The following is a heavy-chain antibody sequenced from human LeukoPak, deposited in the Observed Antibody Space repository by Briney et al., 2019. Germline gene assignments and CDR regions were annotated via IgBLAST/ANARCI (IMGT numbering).Heavy chain of an antibody. D-gene: IGHD2-15*01. CDR3: ARLVVVAATINFDY. CDR2: VDWDDDK. Sequence: GPALVNPTQTLTLTCTFSGFSLSTSGMCVSWIRQPQGKALEWLARVDWDDDKYYSTSLKTRLTISKDTSKNQVVLTMTNMDPVDTATYYCARLVVVAATINFDYWGQGTLVTLSS. J-gene: IGHJ4*02. V-gene: IGHV2-70*11. CDR1: GFSLSTSGMC.